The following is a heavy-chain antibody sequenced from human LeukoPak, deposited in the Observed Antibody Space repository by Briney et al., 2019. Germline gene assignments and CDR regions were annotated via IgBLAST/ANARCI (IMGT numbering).Heavy chain of an antibody. CDR1: GFTSSRSW. D-gene: IGHD1-1*01. Sequence: GGSLRLSCAASGFTSSRSWMNWVRQAPGKGLEWVANLDPSGSQKRYVDSVKGRFIISKDNPGASLYLDMYSLRAEDTAIYYWAIWTSGNYWGQGTLVTVSS. CDR3: AIWTSGNY. CDR2: LDPSGSQK. V-gene: IGHV3-7*01. J-gene: IGHJ4*02.